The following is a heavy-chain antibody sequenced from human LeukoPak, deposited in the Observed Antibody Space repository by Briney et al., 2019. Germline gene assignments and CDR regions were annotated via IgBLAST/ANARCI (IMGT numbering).Heavy chain of an antibody. Sequence: ASVKVSCKVSGYTLTELSMHWVRQAPGKGLEWMGGFDPEDGETIYAQKFQGRVTMTEDTSTDTAYMELSSLRSEDTAVYYCATARGGHYYDSSGYPPSGHWGQGTLVTVSS. J-gene: IGHJ4*02. CDR2: FDPEDGET. CDR3: ATARGGHYYDSSGYPPSGH. CDR1: GYTLTELS. D-gene: IGHD3-22*01. V-gene: IGHV1-24*01.